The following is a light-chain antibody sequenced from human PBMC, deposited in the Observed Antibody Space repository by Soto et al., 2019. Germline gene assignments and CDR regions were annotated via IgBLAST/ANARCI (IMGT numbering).Light chain of an antibody. CDR1: QTISSW. CDR2: DAS. CDR3: QQYDNLPQLT. V-gene: IGKV1-33*01. Sequence: DIQMTQSPSTLSGSVGDGVTITWRASQTISSWLAWYQQKPGKAPKLLIYDASNLETGVPSRFSGSGSGTDLTFTISSLQPEDIATYYCQQYDNLPQLTFGGGTKVDIK. J-gene: IGKJ4*01.